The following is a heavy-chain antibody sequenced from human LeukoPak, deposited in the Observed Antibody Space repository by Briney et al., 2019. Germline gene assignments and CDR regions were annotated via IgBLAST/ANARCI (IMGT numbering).Heavy chain of an antibody. CDR2: IYYSGST. V-gene: IGHV4-39*07. CDR3: ARLSVIVGAALEYYYYYMDV. J-gene: IGHJ6*03. CDR1: GGSISSSSYY. D-gene: IGHD1-26*01. Sequence: PSETLSLTCTVSGGSISSSSYYWGWIRQPPGKGLEWIGSIYYSGSTYYNPSLKSRVTISVDKSKNQVSLRLTSVTAADTAVYYCARLSVIVGAALEYYYYYMDVWGQGTTVTVSS.